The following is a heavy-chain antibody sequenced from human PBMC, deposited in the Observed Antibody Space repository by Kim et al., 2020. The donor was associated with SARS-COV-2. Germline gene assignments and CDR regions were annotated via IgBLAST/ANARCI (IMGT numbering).Heavy chain of an antibody. D-gene: IGHD6-19*01. CDR3: AKDPGIAVAGQHYYYGMDV. V-gene: IGHV3-9*01. J-gene: IGHJ6*02. Sequence: KGRFTVSRDNAKNSLYLQMNSLGAEDTALYYCAKDPGIAVAGQHYYYGMDVWGQGTTVTVSS.